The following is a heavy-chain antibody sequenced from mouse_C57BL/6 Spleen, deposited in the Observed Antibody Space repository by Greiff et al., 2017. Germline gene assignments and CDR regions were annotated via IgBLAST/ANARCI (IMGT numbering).Heavy chain of an antibody. V-gene: IGHV1-15*01. CDR2: IDPETGGT. D-gene: IGHD3-1*01. CDR1: GYTFTDYE. CDR3: TREARAY. Sequence: VKLQESGAELVRPGASVTLSCKASGYTFTDYEMHWVKQTPVHGLEWIGAIDPETGGTAYNQKFKGKAILTADKSSSTAYMELRSLTSEDSAVYYCTREARAYWGQGTLVTVSA. J-gene: IGHJ3*01.